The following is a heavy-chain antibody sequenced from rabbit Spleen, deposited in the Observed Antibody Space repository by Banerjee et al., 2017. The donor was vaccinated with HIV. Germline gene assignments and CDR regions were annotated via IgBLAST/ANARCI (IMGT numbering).Heavy chain of an antibody. CDR1: GFSFTTSYW. CDR3: ARDTGSSFSRYGMDL. V-gene: IGHV1S45*01. J-gene: IGHJ6*01. Sequence: QEQLVESGGGLVQPEGSLTLTCAASGFSFTTSYWICWVRQAPGKGLEWIACIYAGSSGNTYYATWAKGRFTCSKTSSTTVTLQMTSLTVADTATYFCARDTGSSFSRYGMDLWGQGTLVTVS. D-gene: IGHD8-1*01. CDR2: IYAGSSGNT.